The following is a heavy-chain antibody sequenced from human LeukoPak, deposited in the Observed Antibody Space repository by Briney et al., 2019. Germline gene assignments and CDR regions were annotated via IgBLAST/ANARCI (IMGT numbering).Heavy chain of an antibody. Sequence: SETLSLTCTVSGGSVSSGSYYWSWIRQPPGKGLEWIGYIYYSGSTNYNPSLKSRVTISVDTSKNQFSLKLSSVTAADTAVYYCPRVEGKSQSTSWEFDYGAKGPLSPSPQ. J-gene: IGHJ4*03. D-gene: IGHD6-13*01. CDR1: GGSVSSGSYY. V-gene: IGHV4-61*01. CDR3: PRVEGKSQSTSWEFD. CDR2: IYYSGST.